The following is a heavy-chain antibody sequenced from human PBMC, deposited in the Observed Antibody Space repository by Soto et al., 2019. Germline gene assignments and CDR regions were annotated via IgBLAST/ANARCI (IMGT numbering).Heavy chain of an antibody. CDR1: GFTFTTFG. D-gene: IGHD4-17*01. CDR2: ISYDGHNK. V-gene: IGHV3-30*18. CDR3: AKDLRAYGDYKYYYYGMDV. J-gene: IGHJ6*02. Sequence: QVQLVESGGGVVQPGGSLRLSCTASGFTFTTFGIHWVRQAPGKGLEWVALISYDGHNKYYSDSVKGRFTISRDNYKNTLSLQMNSLRAEDTAVYYCAKDLRAYGDYKYYYYGMDVWGQGNTVSVSS.